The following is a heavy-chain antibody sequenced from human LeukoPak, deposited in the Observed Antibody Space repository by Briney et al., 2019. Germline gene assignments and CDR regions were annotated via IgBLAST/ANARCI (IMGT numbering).Heavy chain of an antibody. Sequence: PGGSLRLSCAASGFTFSSHAMSWVRQAPGKGLEWVANINQGGSEKYYVDSVKGRLTISRDNAKNSLYLQMNSLRAEDTAVYFCARDSLGSGSYYDYWGQGTLVTVSS. CDR3: ARDSLGSGSYYDY. V-gene: IGHV3-7*01. D-gene: IGHD3-10*01. CDR2: INQGGSEK. CDR1: GFTFSSHA. J-gene: IGHJ4*02.